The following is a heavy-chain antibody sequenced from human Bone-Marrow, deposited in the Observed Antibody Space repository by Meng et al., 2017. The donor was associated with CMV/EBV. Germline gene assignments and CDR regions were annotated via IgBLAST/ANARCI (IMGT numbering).Heavy chain of an antibody. J-gene: IGHJ6*02. Sequence: GESLKISCAASGFTVSSNYMSWVRQAPGKGLEWVSVIYSGGSTYYADSVKGRFTISRDNSKNTLYLQMNSLRAEDTAVYYCARIRTARFDYYYYGMDVWVQGTTVTVSS. CDR1: GFTVSSNY. CDR3: ARIRTARFDYYYYGMDV. D-gene: IGHD1-14*01. V-gene: IGHV3-53*01. CDR2: IYSGGST.